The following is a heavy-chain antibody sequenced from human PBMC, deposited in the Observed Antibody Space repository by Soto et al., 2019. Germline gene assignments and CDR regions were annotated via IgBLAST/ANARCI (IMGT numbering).Heavy chain of an antibody. CDR1: GGTFNSYA. Sequence: QVQLVQSGAEVKKPGSSVKVSCKASGGTFNSYALTWVRQAPGHGLEWKGGIIPILRSTNYAPKCQGRVTITAPRTKRTAYTELSSLRCDETAVYCCARVHRPPYGSGGRSLYWYGDLWGRRKLVTVS. CDR3: ARVHRPPYGSGGRSLYWYGDL. CDR2: IIPILRST. J-gene: IGHJ2*01. V-gene: IGHV1-69*06. D-gene: IGHD2-15*01.